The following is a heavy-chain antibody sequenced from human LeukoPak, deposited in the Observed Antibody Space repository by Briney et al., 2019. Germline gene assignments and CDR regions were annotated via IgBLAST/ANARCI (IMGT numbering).Heavy chain of an antibody. CDR1: GFTFSDHY. V-gene: IGHV3-30*18. CDR2: ISYDGSNK. J-gene: IGHJ4*02. D-gene: IGHD6-19*01. Sequence: GGSLRLSCAASGFTFSDHYMDWVRQAPGKGLEWVAVISYDGSNKYYADSVKGRFTISRDNSKNTLYLQMNSLRAEDTAVYYCAKDREQWLVRNHYFDYWGQGTLVTVSS. CDR3: AKDREQWLVRNHYFDY.